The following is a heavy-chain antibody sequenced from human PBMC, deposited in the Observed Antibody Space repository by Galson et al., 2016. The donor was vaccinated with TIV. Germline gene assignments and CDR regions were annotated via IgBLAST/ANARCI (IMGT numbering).Heavy chain of an antibody. J-gene: IGHJ4*02. D-gene: IGHD5-12*01. Sequence: SETLSLTCTVSGYSISSGYYWGWLRQPPGKGLQWIGSIHHTGDTHYDPSLKSRVTISVDTSKNQFSLKLSSVTAADTAVYLCVRGAGISWLRYPSEYWGQGILVTVSS. CDR2: IHHTGDT. CDR1: GYSISSGYY. CDR3: VRGAGISWLRYPSEY. V-gene: IGHV4-38-2*02.